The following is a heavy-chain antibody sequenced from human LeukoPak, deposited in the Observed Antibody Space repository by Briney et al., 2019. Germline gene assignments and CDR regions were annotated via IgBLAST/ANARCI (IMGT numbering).Heavy chain of an antibody. J-gene: IGHJ4*02. CDR1: GGSINNYY. CDR3: ARDRGPDGSIGY. Sequence: SETLSLTCTVSGGSINNYYWSWVRQPAGKGLEWIGRIYSSGSTSYNPSLKSRVTMSVDTPKNQFSLKVNSVTAADTAVYHCARDRGPDGSIGYWGQGTLVTVSS. CDR2: IYSSGST. D-gene: IGHD3-10*01. V-gene: IGHV4-4*07.